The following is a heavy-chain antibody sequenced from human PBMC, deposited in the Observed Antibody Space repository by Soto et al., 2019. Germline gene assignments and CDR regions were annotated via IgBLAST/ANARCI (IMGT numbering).Heavy chain of an antibody. CDR3: AKDFTIVATYYFDY. CDR2: ISYDGSNK. Sequence: TGGSLRLSCAASGFTFSSYGMHWVRQAPGKGLEWVAVISYDGSNKYYADSVKGRFTISRDNSKNTLYLQMNSLRAEDTAVYYCAKDFTIVATYYFDYWGQGT. D-gene: IGHD5-12*01. CDR1: GFTFSSYG. V-gene: IGHV3-30*18. J-gene: IGHJ4*02.